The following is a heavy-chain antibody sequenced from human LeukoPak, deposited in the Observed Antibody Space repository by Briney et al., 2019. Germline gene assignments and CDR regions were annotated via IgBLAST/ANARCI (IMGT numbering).Heavy chain of an antibody. J-gene: IGHJ6*03. Sequence: VASVKDSCKASGYTFTRYYMHWVRQAPGQGLEWMGWINPNSGGTNYAQKFQGRVTMTKNTSISTAYMELSSLRSEDTAVYYCARVGRTIVVRGGGDHYYYYYMDVWGKGTTVTISS. CDR2: INPNSGGT. CDR1: GYTFTRYY. CDR3: ARVGRTIVVRGGGDHYYYYYMDV. D-gene: IGHD2-2*01. V-gene: IGHV1-2*02.